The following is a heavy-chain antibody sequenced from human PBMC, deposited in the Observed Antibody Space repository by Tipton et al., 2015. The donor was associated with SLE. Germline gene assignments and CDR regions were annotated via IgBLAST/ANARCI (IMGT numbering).Heavy chain of an antibody. D-gene: IGHD6-13*01. CDR2: IYYSGST. CDR3: VRVGYSSSWYWYWYFDL. V-gene: IGHV4-59*11. CDR1: GGSISSHY. Sequence: TLSLTCTVSGGSISSHYWSWIRQPPGKGLEWIGYIYYSGSTNYNPSLKSRVTISVDTSKNQFSLKLSSVTAADTAVYYCVRVGYSSSWYWYWYFDLWGRGTLVTVSS. J-gene: IGHJ2*01.